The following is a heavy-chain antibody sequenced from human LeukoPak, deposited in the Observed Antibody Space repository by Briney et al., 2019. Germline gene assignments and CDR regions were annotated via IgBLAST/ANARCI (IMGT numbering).Heavy chain of an antibody. D-gene: IGHD3-22*01. J-gene: IGHJ4*02. CDR2: XNHSGST. Sequence: EXNHSGSTNYNPSLKSRVTISVDTSKNQFSLKLSSVTAADTAVYYCARSLNSRPSSGHRFDYWGQGTLVTVSS. CDR3: ARSLNSRPSSGHRFDY. V-gene: IGHV4-34*01.